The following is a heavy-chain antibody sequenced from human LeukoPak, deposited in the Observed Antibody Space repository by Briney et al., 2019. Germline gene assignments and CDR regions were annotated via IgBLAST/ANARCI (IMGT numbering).Heavy chain of an antibody. Sequence: GGSLRLSCAASGFTFSSYAMYWVRQAPGKGLEWVAVISYDGSNKYYADSVKGRFTISRDNSKNTLYLQMNSLRAEDTAVCYCARGWDILTGYYGRHFDYWGQGTLVTVSS. D-gene: IGHD3-9*01. CDR1: GFTFSSYA. CDR3: ARGWDILTGYYGRHFDY. CDR2: ISYDGSNK. J-gene: IGHJ4*02. V-gene: IGHV3-30*04.